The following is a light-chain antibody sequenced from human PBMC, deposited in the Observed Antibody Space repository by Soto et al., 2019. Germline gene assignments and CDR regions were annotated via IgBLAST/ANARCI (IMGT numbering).Light chain of an antibody. CDR2: EVT. CDR1: SSDVGGYNY. V-gene: IGLV2-8*01. J-gene: IGLJ2*01. Sequence: ALTQPPSASGSPGQSVTISCTGMSSDVGGYNYVSWYQQHPGKAPKLMIYEVTKRPSGVPDRFSGSKSGNTASLTVSGLQAEDEADYYCSSYAGSNSVLFGGGTQLTVL. CDR3: SSYAGSNSVL.